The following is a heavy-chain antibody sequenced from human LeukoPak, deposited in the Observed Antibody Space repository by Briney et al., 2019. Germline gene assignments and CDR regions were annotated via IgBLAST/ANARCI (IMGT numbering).Heavy chain of an antibody. Sequence: SETLSLTCTVSGGSISSSSYYWGWIRQPPGKGLEWIGSIYYSGRTYYNPSLKSRVTISVDTSKNQFSLKLSSVTAADTAVYYCARAGAVAGVYWGQGTLVTVSS. CDR1: GGSISSSSYY. CDR3: ARAGAVAGVY. CDR2: IYYSGRT. J-gene: IGHJ4*02. D-gene: IGHD6-19*01. V-gene: IGHV4-39*01.